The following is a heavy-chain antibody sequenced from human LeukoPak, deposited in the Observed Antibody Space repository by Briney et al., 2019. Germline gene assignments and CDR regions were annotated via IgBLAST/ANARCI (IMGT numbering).Heavy chain of an antibody. CDR1: GFTFSSYG. D-gene: IGHD2-2*02. CDR2: IWYDGSNK. CDR3: AKAYGCAGSTSCYMDY. V-gene: IGHV3-33*06. Sequence: GRSLRLSCAASGFTFSSYGMHWVRQAPGKGLEWVAVIWYDGSNKYYADAVKGRFTISRDNSKNTLYLQMNSLRAEDTAVYYCAKAYGCAGSTSCYMDYWGQGTLVTVSS. J-gene: IGHJ4*02.